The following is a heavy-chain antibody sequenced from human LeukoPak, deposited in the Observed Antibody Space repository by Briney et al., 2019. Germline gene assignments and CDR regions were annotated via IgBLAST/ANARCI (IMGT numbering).Heavy chain of an antibody. D-gene: IGHD5-18*01. J-gene: IGHJ4*02. V-gene: IGHV4-38-2*01. Sequence: SETLSLTCAVSGYSISSGYYWGWIRQPPGKGLEWIGSIYHSGSTYYNPSLKSRVTISVDTSKNQFSLKLSSVTAADTAVYYCAVDRGYSYGSDYRGQGTLVTVSS. CDR3: AVDRGYSYGSDY. CDR1: GYSISSGYY. CDR2: IYHSGST.